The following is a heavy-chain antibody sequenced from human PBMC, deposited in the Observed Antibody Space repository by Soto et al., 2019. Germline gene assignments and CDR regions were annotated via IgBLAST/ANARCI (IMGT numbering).Heavy chain of an antibody. Sequence: QVQLVESGGGVVQPGRSLRLSCVASGFTFSSCGMHWVRQAPGKGLEWVTVISSDGRNKYYADSVKGRFTISRDNSKNTLYLQMNSLRAEDTALYYCAKDRSSSWSSDYWGQGTLVTVSS. V-gene: IGHV3-30*18. J-gene: IGHJ4*02. D-gene: IGHD6-13*01. CDR3: AKDRSSSWSSDY. CDR2: ISSDGRNK. CDR1: GFTFSSCG.